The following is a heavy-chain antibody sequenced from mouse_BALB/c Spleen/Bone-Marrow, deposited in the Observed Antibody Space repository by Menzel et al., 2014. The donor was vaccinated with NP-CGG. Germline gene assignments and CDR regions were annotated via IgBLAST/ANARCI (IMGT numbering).Heavy chain of an antibody. CDR2: INPSSGYT. CDR3: ARGARTGAWFTY. J-gene: IGHJ3*01. V-gene: IGHV1-4*02. D-gene: IGHD4-1*01. CDR1: GYTFTSYT. Sequence: VKLQESGAELARPGASVKMSCKASGYTFTSYTIQWVKQRPGQGLEWIGYINPSSGYTDYNQKFKDKTTLTADKSSNTAYMQLTSLTSEDSAVYSCARGARTGAWFTYWGQGTLVTVSA.